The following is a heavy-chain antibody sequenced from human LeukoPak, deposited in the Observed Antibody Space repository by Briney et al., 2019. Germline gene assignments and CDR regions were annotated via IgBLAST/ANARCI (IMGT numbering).Heavy chain of an antibody. J-gene: IGHJ4*02. V-gene: IGHV4-59*01. D-gene: IGHD5-18*01. Sequence: PSETLSLTCTVSGGSISSYYWSWIRQPPGKGLEWIGYIYYSGSTNYNPSLKSRVTISVDTSKNQFSLKLSSVTAADTAVYYCARGPGYSYGQSVLDYWGQGTLVPVSS. CDR3: ARGPGYSYGQSVLDY. CDR2: IYYSGST. CDR1: GGSISSYY.